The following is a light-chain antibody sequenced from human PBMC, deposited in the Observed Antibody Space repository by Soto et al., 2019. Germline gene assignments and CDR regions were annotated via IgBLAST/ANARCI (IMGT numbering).Light chain of an antibody. Sequence: EIVMAQYPATLSVSPGERASAHCRPSQSVSSDLAWYHQKPGQAPRLLIYGASTRATGIPARFSGSGSGTEFTLTINSLQSEDFAVYYCKQYNNWPRTFGQGTKVDIK. V-gene: IGKV3-15*01. CDR2: GAS. CDR3: KQYNNWPRT. J-gene: IGKJ1*01. CDR1: QSVSSD.